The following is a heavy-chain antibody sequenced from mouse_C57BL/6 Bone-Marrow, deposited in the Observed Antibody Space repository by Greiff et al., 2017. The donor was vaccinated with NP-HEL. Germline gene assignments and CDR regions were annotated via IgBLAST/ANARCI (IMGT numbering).Heavy chain of an antibody. V-gene: IGHV3-6*01. J-gene: IGHJ2*01. CDR3: ARTPQLGRDY. Sequence: EVQLQESGPGLVKPSQSLSLTCSVTGYSITSGYYWNWIRQFPGNKLEWMGYISYDGSNNYNPSLKNRISITRDTSKNQFFLKLNSVTTEDTATYYCARTPQLGRDYWGQGTTLTVSS. D-gene: IGHD4-1*02. CDR2: ISYDGSN. CDR1: GYSITSGYY.